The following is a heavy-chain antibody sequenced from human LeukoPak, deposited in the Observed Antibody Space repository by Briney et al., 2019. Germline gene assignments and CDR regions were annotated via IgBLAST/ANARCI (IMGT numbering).Heavy chain of an antibody. Sequence: ASVNVSFKASVYTFTYYYMHWVRQARGQGREGMGWINPNSGDTNYAQKFQGRVTITRDTSITTAYMELSRLTSDDTAVYYCARDAAAAGSDYWGQGPLATVSS. CDR1: VYTFTYYY. CDR2: INPNSGDT. J-gene: IGHJ4*02. V-gene: IGHV1-2*02. CDR3: ARDAAAAGSDY. D-gene: IGHD6-13*01.